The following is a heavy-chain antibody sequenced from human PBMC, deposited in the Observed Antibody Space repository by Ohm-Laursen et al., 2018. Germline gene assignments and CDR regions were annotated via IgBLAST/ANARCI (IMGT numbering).Heavy chain of an antibody. CDR2: ISSTSISV. V-gene: IGHV3-48*03. J-gene: IGHJ4*02. CDR3: ARGSSSNGWTLDS. Sequence: GSLRLSCTASGITFSSSDMNWVRQAPGKGLEWVSYISSTSISVYYADSVKGRFTISRDNAKNSLYLQMNSLRAEDTAVYHCARGSSSNGWTLDSWGQGTLVTVSS. D-gene: IGHD6-19*01. CDR1: GITFSSSD.